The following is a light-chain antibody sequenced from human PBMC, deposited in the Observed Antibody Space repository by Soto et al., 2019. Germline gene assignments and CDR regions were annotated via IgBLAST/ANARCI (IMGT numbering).Light chain of an antibody. V-gene: IGLV1-40*01. J-gene: IGLJ2*01. CDR3: QSFDSSRIGLL. CDR2: DTT. CDR1: HSDIGAGYG. Sequence: QSVLTQPPSVTGAPGQRVTISCTGSHSDIGAGYGVHWYQQFPHSAPKLLIYDTTNRPSGVPDRFSVSRSGTSASLAITGLQAEDEADYYCQSFDSSRIGLLFGGGTKLTVL.